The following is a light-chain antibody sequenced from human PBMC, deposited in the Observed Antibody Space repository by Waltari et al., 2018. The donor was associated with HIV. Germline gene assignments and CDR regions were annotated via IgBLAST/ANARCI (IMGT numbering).Light chain of an antibody. J-gene: IGLJ2*01. CDR2: EVT. CDR1: SSDVGGYNY. CDR3: SSYAGSNNLL. Sequence: QSALTQPPSASGSPGQSVTISCTGNSSDVGGYNYVSWYLQHPGKAPKLMIYEVTKRPSGVPDRFSGSKSGNTASLTVSGLQAEDEADYYCSSYAGSNNLLFGGGTKLTVL. V-gene: IGLV2-8*01.